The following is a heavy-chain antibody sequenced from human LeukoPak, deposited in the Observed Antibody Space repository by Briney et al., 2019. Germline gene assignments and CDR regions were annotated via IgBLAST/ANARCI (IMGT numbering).Heavy chain of an antibody. V-gene: IGHV3-7*03. J-gene: IGHJ4*02. CDR3: TRENYVPDS. CDR2: ISDGGSAT. Sequence: GGSLRLSCAASGVTLSTYAMSWARQAPGKGLEWVASISDGGSATYYVDSVRGRFTISRDDAKNSLFLQMNGLRADDTAVYYCTRENYVPDSWGQGTLVTVSS. D-gene: IGHD3-10*02. CDR1: GVTLSTYA.